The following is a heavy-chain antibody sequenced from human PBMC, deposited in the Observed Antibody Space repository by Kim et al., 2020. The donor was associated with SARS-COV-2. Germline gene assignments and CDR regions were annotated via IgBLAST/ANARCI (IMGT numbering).Heavy chain of an antibody. CDR2: INTNTGNP. Sequence: ASVKVSCKASGYTFTSHAMNWVRQAPGQGLEWMGWINTNTGNPTYAQSFTGRFAFTLDTSASTAYLQISSLKAEDTAVYYCARGDIVVVPAASHTALVPWGQGTLVTVSS. CDR1: GYTFTSHA. D-gene: IGHD2-2*01. J-gene: IGHJ5*02. V-gene: IGHV7-4-1*02. CDR3: ARGDIVVVPAASHTALVP.